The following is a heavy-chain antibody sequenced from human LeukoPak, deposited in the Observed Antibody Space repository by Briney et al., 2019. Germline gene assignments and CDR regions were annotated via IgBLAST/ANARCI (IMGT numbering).Heavy chain of an antibody. Sequence: GESLKISCKGSGYRFTTYWIGWVRQMPGKGLEWMGIIYPGDSDTRYSPSFQGQVTISADKSISTAYLQWSSLKASDTAMYYCARPRAAAGRGWYFDYWGQGTLVTVSS. CDR3: ARPRAAAGRGWYFDY. V-gene: IGHV5-51*01. D-gene: IGHD6-13*01. CDR1: GYRFTTYW. J-gene: IGHJ4*02. CDR2: IYPGDSDT.